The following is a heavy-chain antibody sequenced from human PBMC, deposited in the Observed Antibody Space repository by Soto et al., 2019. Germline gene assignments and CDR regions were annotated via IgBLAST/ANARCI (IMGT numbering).Heavy chain of an antibody. CDR2: ISYDGSDK. D-gene: IGHD5-18*01. V-gene: IGHV3-30*18. J-gene: IGHJ4*02. CDR1: GFTFSTYG. Sequence: QVHLVESGGGVVQPGRSLRLSCAASGFTFSTYGIHWVRQAPGEGLEWVAIISYDGSDKWYVDSVKGRFTVSRDNSKNTLYLQMTSLRPEDTAIYYCAKDINSARDGYHYGADYWGQGTLVTVSS. CDR3: AKDINSARDGYHYGADY.